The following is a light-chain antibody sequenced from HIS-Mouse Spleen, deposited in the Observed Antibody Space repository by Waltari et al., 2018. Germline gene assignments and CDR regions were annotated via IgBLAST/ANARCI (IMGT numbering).Light chain of an antibody. Sequence: SYELPQPPSVSVSPGQTARITCSGDAFPKKYAYWYQQKSGQAPVRVIYEDSKRPSGIPERFSGSSSGTMATLTISGAQVEDEADYYCYSTDSSGNHRVFGGGTKLTVL. V-gene: IGLV3-10*01. CDR3: YSTDSSGNHRV. CDR2: EDS. J-gene: IGLJ2*01. CDR1: AFPKKY.